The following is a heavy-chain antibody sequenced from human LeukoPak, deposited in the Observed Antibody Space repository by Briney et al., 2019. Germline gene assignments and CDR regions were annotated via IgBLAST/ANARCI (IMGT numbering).Heavy chain of an antibody. CDR1: GFTFSSYS. D-gene: IGHD1-26*01. Sequence: GESLKISCAASGFTFSSYSMNWVRQAPGKGLEWVSYISSSSSTIYYADSVKGRFTISRDNAKNSLYLQMNSLRAEDTAVYYCARDYSGSYGYFDYWGQGTLVTVSS. J-gene: IGHJ4*02. CDR3: ARDYSGSYGYFDY. CDR2: ISSSSSTI. V-gene: IGHV3-48*01.